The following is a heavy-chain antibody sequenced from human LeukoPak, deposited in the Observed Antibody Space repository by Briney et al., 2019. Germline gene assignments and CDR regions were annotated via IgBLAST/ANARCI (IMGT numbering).Heavy chain of an antibody. D-gene: IGHD3-3*01. CDR2: ISRCGSTI. Sequence: GGSLRLSCAASGFTFSDYYMSWIRQAPGKGREWVSYISRCGSTIYYADSVKGRFTISRDNAKNSLYLQMNSLRAEDTAVYYCATDKFYDFWSGYSTLDYWGQGTLVTVSS. V-gene: IGHV3-11*01. CDR3: ATDKFYDFWSGYSTLDY. J-gene: IGHJ4*02. CDR1: GFTFSDYY.